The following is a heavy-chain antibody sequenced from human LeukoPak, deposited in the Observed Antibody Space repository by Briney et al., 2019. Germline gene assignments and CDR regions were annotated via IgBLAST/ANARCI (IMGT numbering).Heavy chain of an antibody. CDR2: ISYDGSSK. CDR3: AKVSLGGLVAYYFDY. CDR1: GFTFSSYG. D-gene: IGHD2/OR15-2a*01. Sequence: PGTSLRLSCAASGFTFSSYGMHWVRQAPGKGLEWVAVISYDGSSKYYADSVKGRFTISRDNSKNTLYLQMDSLRTEDTAVYHCAKVSLGGLVAYYFDYWGQGTLVTVSS. V-gene: IGHV3-30*18. J-gene: IGHJ4*02.